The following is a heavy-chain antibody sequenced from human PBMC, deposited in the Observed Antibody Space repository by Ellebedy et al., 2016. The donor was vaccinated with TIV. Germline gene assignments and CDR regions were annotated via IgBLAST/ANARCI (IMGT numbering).Heavy chain of an antibody. Sequence: SVKVSCXASGGTFSSYAISWVRQAPGQGLEWMGGIIPIFGTANYAQKFQGRVTITADESTSTAYMELSSLRSEDTAVYYCASGPLSSSYYYDSSGYCAYWGQGTLVTVSS. D-gene: IGHD3-22*01. V-gene: IGHV1-69*13. J-gene: IGHJ4*02. CDR2: IIPIFGTA. CDR1: GGTFSSYA. CDR3: ASGPLSSSYYYDSSGYCAY.